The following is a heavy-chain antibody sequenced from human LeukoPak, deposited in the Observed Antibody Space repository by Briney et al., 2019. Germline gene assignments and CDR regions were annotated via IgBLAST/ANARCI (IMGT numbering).Heavy chain of an antibody. V-gene: IGHV4-59*01. CDR3: AMFIGAAGSFDY. CDR1: GGSISIYY. J-gene: IGHJ4*02. CDR2: IYYSGST. Sequence: SETLSLTCTVSGGSISIYYWSWIRQPPGEGLEWIAYIYYSGSTNYNPSLKRRVTISVDTSKNQFSLKLSSVSAAGTAVYYCAMFIGAAGSFDYWGQGTLVTVSS. D-gene: IGHD6-13*01.